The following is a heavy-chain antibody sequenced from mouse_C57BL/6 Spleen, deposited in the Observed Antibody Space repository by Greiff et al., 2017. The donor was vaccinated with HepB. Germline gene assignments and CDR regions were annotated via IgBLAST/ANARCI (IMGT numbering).Heavy chain of an antibody. V-gene: IGHV1-82*01. D-gene: IGHD2-1*01. CDR1: GYAFSSSW. Sequence: QVQLQQSGPELVKPGASVKISCKASGYAFSSSWMNWVKQRPGKGLEWIGRIYPGDGDTNYNGKFKGKATLTADKSSSTAYMQLSSLTSEDSAVYFCARGGIYYGNYDSWFAYWGQGTLVTVSA. CDR3: ARGGIYYGNYDSWFAY. J-gene: IGHJ3*01. CDR2: IYPGDGDT.